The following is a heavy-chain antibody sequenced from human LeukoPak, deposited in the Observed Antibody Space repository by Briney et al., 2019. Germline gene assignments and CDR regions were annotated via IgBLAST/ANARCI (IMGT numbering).Heavy chain of an antibody. J-gene: IGHJ6*03. V-gene: IGHV4-59*08. CDR1: GGSISSYY. CDR2: IYYSGST. D-gene: IGHD3-10*01. Sequence: SETLSLTCTVSGGSISSYYWSWIRQPPGKGLEWIGYIYYSGSTNYNPSLKSRVTISVDTSKNQFSLKLSSVTAADTAVYYCASLLPGSGSYQGYMDVWGKGTTVTVSS. CDR3: ASLLPGSGSYQGYMDV.